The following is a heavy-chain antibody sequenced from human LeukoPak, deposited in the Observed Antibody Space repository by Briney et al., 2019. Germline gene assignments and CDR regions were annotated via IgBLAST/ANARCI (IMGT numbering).Heavy chain of an antibody. Sequence: GGSQRLSCAASGFTISSYAMHWVRQAPGKGLEWVAVISYDGSNKYYADSVKGRFTISRDNSKNTLYPQMNSLRAEDTAVYYCARDLRGYYYGSGSYLGYWGQGTLVTVSS. J-gene: IGHJ4*02. V-gene: IGHV3-30*04. CDR3: ARDLRGYYYGSGSYLGY. CDR2: ISYDGSNK. CDR1: GFTISSYA. D-gene: IGHD3-10*01.